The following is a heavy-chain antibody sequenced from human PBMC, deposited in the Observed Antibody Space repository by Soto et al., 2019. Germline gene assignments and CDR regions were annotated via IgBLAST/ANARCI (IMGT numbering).Heavy chain of an antibody. CDR3: AKTPRFYYYYGMDV. V-gene: IGHV3-23*01. CDR2: TSGSGGST. D-gene: IGHD3-3*01. Sequence: PGGSLRLSCAASGFTFSSYAMSWVRQAPGKGLEWVSATSGSGGSTYYADSVKGRFTISRDNSKNTLYLQMNSLRAEDTAVYYCAKTPRFYYYYGMDVWGQGTTVTVSS. CDR1: GFTFSSYA. J-gene: IGHJ6*02.